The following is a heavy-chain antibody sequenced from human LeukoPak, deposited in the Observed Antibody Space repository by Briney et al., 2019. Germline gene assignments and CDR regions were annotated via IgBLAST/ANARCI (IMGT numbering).Heavy chain of an antibody. CDR1: GGTFSSYA. D-gene: IGHD1-7*01. CDR2: IIPIFGTA. V-gene: IGHV1-69*13. Sequence: SVKVSCKASGGTFSSYAISWVRQAPGQGLEWMGGIIPIFGTANYAQKFQGRVTITADESTSTAYMELSSLRSEDTAVYYCARGGTGTTSRHYFDYWGQGTLVTVTS. J-gene: IGHJ4*02. CDR3: ARGGTGTTSRHYFDY.